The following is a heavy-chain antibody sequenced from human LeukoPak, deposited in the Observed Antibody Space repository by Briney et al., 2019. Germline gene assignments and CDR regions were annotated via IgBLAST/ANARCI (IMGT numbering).Heavy chain of an antibody. V-gene: IGHV4-31*03. CDR2: IYYTGNT. D-gene: IGHD3-10*01. Sequence: PSETLSLTCTVSGGSISNGGCYWSWVRQRPGKGLEWIGYIYYTGNTHYNPSLKSRVTISVDTSKNHFSLKLSSVTAADTAVYYCAGRMVRGGTDAFDIWGQGTMVTVSS. CDR1: GGSISNGGCY. CDR3: AGRMVRGGTDAFDI. J-gene: IGHJ3*02.